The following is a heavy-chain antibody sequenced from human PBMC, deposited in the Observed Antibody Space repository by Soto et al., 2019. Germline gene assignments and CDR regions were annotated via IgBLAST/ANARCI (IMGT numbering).Heavy chain of an antibody. CDR2: IIPIFGTP. CDR1: GGGFSDYV. D-gene: IGHD2-15*01. J-gene: IGHJ4*02. V-gene: IGHV1-69*01. CDR3: ARDRAPRGWSYLDL. Sequence: QVQLVQSGAEVKKPGSSLKISGKPLGGGFSDYVIIWVRQAPGQGLEWMGGIIPIFGTPNYGQKFQDRVTFTAHESTNTAYMELSRLTSEDMAVYYCARDRAPRGWSYLDLWGQGTQVTVSS.